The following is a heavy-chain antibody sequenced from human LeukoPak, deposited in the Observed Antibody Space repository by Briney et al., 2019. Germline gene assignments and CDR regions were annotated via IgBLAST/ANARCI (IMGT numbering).Heavy chain of an antibody. D-gene: IGHD3-9*01. CDR3: ARLPNDILTPGWFDP. CDR2: IYPGDSDT. CDR1: GYSFTSYW. V-gene: IGHV5-51*01. J-gene: IGHJ5*02. Sequence: GESLKISCKGSGYSFTSYWIGWVRQMPGKGLEWMGIIYPGDSDTGYRPSFQGQVTISADKSISTAYLQWSSLKASDTAMYYCARLPNDILTPGWFDPWGQGTLVTVSS.